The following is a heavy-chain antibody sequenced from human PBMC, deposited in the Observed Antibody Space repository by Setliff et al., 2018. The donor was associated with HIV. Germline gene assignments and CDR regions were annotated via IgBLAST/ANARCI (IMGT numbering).Heavy chain of an antibody. J-gene: IGHJ6*02. Sequence: NPSETLSLTCAVSGYSISSGYYWGWIRQPPGKGLEWIGSIYHSGSTYYNPSLKSRVTISVDTSKNQSSLKLSSVTAADTAVYYCARADDYYDSSGYYRYYYYGMDVWGQGTTVTVSS. V-gene: IGHV4-38-2*01. D-gene: IGHD3-22*01. CDR3: ARADDYYDSSGYYRYYYYGMDV. CDR2: IYHSGST. CDR1: GYSISSGYY.